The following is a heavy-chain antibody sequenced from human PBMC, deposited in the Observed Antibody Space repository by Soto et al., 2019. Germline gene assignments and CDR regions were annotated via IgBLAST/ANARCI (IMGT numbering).Heavy chain of an antibody. D-gene: IGHD6-19*01. Sequence: QVQLVQSGAEVKKPGSSVKVSCKASGGTFSSYAISWVRQAPGQGLEWMGGIIPIFGTANYGQKFQGRVTITAGESTSTGYMELSSLRSEDTAVYYCASDYGSGWYGSWFDPWGQGTLVTVST. CDR1: GGTFSSYA. V-gene: IGHV1-69*01. CDR2: IIPIFGTA. J-gene: IGHJ5*02. CDR3: ASDYGSGWYGSWFDP.